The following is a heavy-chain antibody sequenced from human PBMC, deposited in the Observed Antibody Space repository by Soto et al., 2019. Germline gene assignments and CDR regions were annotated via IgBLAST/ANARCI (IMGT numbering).Heavy chain of an antibody. Sequence: PSQTLSLTCAISGDSVSSESAGWNWIRQSPSRGLEWLGRTYYRSTWNTDYAVSVKSRITINVDTSKNQFSLRLTSVTPEDTAVYYCARYVRGVLFDFWGQGTVVTVSS. CDR1: GDSVSSESAG. CDR3: ARYVRGVLFDF. CDR2: TYYRSTWNT. D-gene: IGHD3-10*02. J-gene: IGHJ4*02. V-gene: IGHV6-1*01.